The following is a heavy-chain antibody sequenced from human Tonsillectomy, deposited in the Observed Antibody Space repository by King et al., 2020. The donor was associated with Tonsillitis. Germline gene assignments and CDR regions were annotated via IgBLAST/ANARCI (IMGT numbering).Heavy chain of an antibody. D-gene: IGHD1-1*01. CDR1: GYTFTNYA. Sequence: QLVQSGAEVKQPGASVKVSCKASGYTFTNYAINWVRQAPGQGLEWMGWISGYNGNTNDAQKLQDRVTMTTDTSTSTAYMELRSLRSDTAVYYCARGKLDTYYYYYYMDVWGKGTTVTVSS. J-gene: IGHJ6*03. CDR3: ARGKLDTYYYYYYMDV. CDR2: ISGYNGNT. V-gene: IGHV1-18*01.